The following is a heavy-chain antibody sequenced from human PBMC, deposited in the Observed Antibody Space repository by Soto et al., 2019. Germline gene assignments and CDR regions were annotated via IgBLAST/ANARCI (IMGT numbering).Heavy chain of an antibody. J-gene: IGHJ4*02. CDR1: GGSFSGYY. CDR3: ARGYQDYGDYD. V-gene: IGHV4-34*01. D-gene: IGHD4-17*01. CDR2: INHSGST. Sequence: GPGPFFPSETLSLTCAVYGGSFSGYYWSWIRQPPGKGLEWIGEINHSGSTNYNPSLKSRVTISVDTSKNQFSLKLNSVTAADTAVYYCARGYQDYGDYDWGQGTLVTVSS.